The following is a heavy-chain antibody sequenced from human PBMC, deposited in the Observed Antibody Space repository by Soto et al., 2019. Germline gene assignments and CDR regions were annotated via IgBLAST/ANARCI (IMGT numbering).Heavy chain of an antibody. V-gene: IGHV1-18*01. J-gene: IGHJ4*02. CDR2: ISAYNGNT. CDR1: GYTFTSYG. D-gene: IGHD2-2*02. Sequence: GASVKVSCKASGYTFTSYGISWVRQAPGQGLEWMGWISAYNGNTNYAQKLQGRVTMTTDTSTSTAYMELRSLRSDDTAVYYCTRDEDIVVVPAAIDPAFDYWGQGTLVTVSS. CDR3: TRDEDIVVVPAAIDPAFDY.